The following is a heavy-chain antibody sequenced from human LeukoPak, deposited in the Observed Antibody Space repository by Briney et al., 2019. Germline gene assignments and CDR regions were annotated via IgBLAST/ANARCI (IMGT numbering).Heavy chain of an antibody. CDR3: ARDYYDSSGYYYYGSHFDY. CDR1: GFTFSSYA. J-gene: IGHJ4*02. V-gene: IGHV3-23*01. CDR2: ISGSGGST. Sequence: GGSLRLSCAASGFTFSSYAMSWVRQAPGKGLEWVSAISGSGGSTYSADSVKGRFTISRDNAKNTLYLQMNSLRAEDTAVYYCARDYYDSSGYYYYGSHFDYWGQGTLVTVSS. D-gene: IGHD3-22*01.